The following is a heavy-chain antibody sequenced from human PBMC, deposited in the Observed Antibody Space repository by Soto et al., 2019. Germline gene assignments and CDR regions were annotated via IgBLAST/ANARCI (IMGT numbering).Heavy chain of an antibody. CDR1: GFTFSSYG. Sequence: QVQLVESGGVVVQPGRSLRLSCAASGFTFSSYGMHWVRQAPGKGLEWVAVIWYDGSNKYYADSVKGRFTISRDNSKNSLYLQMNSLRAEDTAVYYCARDTARAMVRIYYGMDVWGQGNTVTVSS. CDR3: ARDTARAMVRIYYGMDV. D-gene: IGHD3-10*01. J-gene: IGHJ6*02. CDR2: IWYDGSNK. V-gene: IGHV3-33*01.